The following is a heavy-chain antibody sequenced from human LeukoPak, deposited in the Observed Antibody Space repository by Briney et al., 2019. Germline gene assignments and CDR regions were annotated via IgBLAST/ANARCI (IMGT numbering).Heavy chain of an antibody. CDR1: GFPLSCYS. CDR2: INIDSITV. CDR3: STAKFDN. Sequence: PGGSLRLSCAASGFPLSCYSINWVRQAPGKGLEWVPYINIDSITVNYADSVKGRFTISRDDAKNSPYLQMNSLRAEDTAVYYCSTAKFDNWGQGTLVTVSS. V-gene: IGHV3-48*01. J-gene: IGHJ4*02.